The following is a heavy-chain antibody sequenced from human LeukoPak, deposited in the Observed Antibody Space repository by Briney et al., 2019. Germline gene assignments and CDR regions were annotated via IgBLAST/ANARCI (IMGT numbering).Heavy chain of an antibody. D-gene: IGHD3-22*01. CDR1: GGSFSGYY. Sequence: SETLSLTCAVYGGSFSGYYWSWIRQPPGKGLEWIGEINHSGSTNYNPSLKRRVTISVDASKNQFSLKLTSVTAADTAVYYCARIRYYYDSSAKSTGGYYFDYWGQGTLVTVSS. V-gene: IGHV4-34*01. J-gene: IGHJ4*02. CDR3: ARIRYYYDSSAKSTGGYYFDY. CDR2: INHSGST.